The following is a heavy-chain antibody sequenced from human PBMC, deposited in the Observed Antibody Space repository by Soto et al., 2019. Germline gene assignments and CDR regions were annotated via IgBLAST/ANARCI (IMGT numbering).Heavy chain of an antibody. J-gene: IGHJ4*02. D-gene: IGHD3-22*01. V-gene: IGHV5-10-1*01. CDR1: GYTFSTFW. CDR3: ARDQRGRYYYDSSGYYALDY. CDR2: IDPTDSHT. Sequence: GESLKISCTGFGYTFSTFWITWVRQMPGKGLEWMGRIDPTDSHTNYSPSFQGHVTISVDKSISTAYLQWGSLRAEDTAVYYCARDQRGRYYYDSSGYYALDYWGQGTLVTVSS.